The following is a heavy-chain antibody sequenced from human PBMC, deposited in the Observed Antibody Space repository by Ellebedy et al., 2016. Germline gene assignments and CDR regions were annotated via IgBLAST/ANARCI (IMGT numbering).Heavy chain of an antibody. CDR1: ALILSNHG. D-gene: IGHD1-1*01. CDR3: AKRTTGPNPFDY. Sequence: GESLKISXAASALILSNHGMHWVRQAPGKGLEWVAVISYDGSDKYYRESVKGRFTISRDNSKNTVYLQMNSLRAEDTAVYYCAKRTTGPNPFDYWGQGTLVTVSS. J-gene: IGHJ4*02. V-gene: IGHV3-30*18. CDR2: ISYDGSDK.